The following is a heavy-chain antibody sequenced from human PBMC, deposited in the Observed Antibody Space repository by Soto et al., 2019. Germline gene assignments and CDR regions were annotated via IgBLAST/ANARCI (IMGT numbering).Heavy chain of an antibody. CDR2: ISAYNGDT. J-gene: IGHJ5*02. Sequence: QVQLVQSGAEVKKPGASVRVSCKASGYTFTGYAISWVRQAPGQGLEWMGWISAYNGDTNYAQKLQDRVTMTTDTSSSTAYMELRSLRSDDTAVYYCAKTGDWNWFDPWGQGTLVTVSS. D-gene: IGHD2-21*02. CDR3: AKTGDWNWFDP. V-gene: IGHV1-18*01. CDR1: GYTFTGYA.